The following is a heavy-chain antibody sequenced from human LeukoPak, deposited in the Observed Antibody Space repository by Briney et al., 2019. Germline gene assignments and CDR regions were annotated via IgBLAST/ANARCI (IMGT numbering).Heavy chain of an antibody. J-gene: IGHJ4*02. Sequence: GGSLRLSCAASGFTSSSYWMSWVRQAPGKGLEWVAKIEKDGSEKHYVDSVKGRFTISRDNAKKSLYLQVNSLRIEDTAVYYCAREGTPGYFDSWGQGTLVTVSS. D-gene: IGHD2-15*01. V-gene: IGHV3-7*01. CDR1: GFTSSSYW. CDR3: AREGTPGYFDS. CDR2: IEKDGSEK.